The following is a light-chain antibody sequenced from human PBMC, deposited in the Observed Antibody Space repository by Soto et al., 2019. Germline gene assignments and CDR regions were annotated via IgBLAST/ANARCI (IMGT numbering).Light chain of an antibody. CDR1: QSVSSSY. CDR3: QQYGSSIT. CDR2: GAS. V-gene: IGKV3-20*01. Sequence: EIVLTQSPGILCLSPGERATLSCRASQSVSSSYLAWYQQKPGQAPRLLIYGASSRATGIPDRFSGSGSGTDFTLTISRLEPEDFAVYYCQQYGSSITFGQGTRLEIK. J-gene: IGKJ5*01.